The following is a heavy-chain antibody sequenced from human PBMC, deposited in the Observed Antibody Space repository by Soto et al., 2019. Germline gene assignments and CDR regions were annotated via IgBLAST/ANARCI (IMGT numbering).Heavy chain of an antibody. CDR1: GDSISRYY. J-gene: IGHJ3*02. CDR2: IYYSGST. V-gene: IGHV4-59*01. Sequence: SETLSLTCTVSGDSISRYYWSWIRQPPGKGPEWIGYIYYSGSTNYNPSLKSRVTISGDTSKNQFSLKLSSVTAADTAVYYCARALILTGYYIHDAFDIWGQGTMVTVSS. CDR3: ARALILTGYYIHDAFDI. D-gene: IGHD3-9*01.